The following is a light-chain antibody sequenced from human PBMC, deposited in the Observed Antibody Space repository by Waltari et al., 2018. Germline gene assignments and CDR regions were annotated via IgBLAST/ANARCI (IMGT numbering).Light chain of an antibody. V-gene: IGLV2-23*02. J-gene: IGLJ2*01. Sequence: QSALTQPASVSGSPGQSLTISCPGTSSDVGDYNYVSWYQQHPGKAPKLMIYDVTKRPSGVSNRFSGSKSGNTASLTISGLQAEDEGDYYCCSYAGSSTFAFGGGTKLTVL. CDR3: CSYAGSSTFA. CDR1: SSDVGDYNY. CDR2: DVT.